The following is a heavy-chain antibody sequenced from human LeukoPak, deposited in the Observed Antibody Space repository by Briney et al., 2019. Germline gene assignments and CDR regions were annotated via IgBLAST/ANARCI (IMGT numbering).Heavy chain of an antibody. CDR1: GYTFTGYY. Sequence: ASVKVSCKASGYTFTGYYMHWVRQAPGQGLEWMGWINPNSGGTNYAQKFQGRVTMTRDTSISTAYMELSRLKSDDTAVYYCARDRRVYYDSSGYSWWSFDYWGQGTLVTVSS. D-gene: IGHD3-22*01. CDR2: INPNSGGT. J-gene: IGHJ4*02. CDR3: ARDRRVYYDSSGYSWWSFDY. V-gene: IGHV1-2*02.